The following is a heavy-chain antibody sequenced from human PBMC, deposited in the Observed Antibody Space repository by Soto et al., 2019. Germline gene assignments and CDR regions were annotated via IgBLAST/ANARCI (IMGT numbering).Heavy chain of an antibody. CDR2: INHSGST. Sequence: SETLSLTCAVYGGSFSGYYWSWIRQPPGKGLEWIGEINHSGSTNYNPSLKSRVTISVDTSKNQFSLKLSSVTAADTAVYYCARGPRIAVAGTIDYWGQGTLVTVSS. CDR3: ARGPRIAVAGTIDY. CDR1: GGSFSGYY. V-gene: IGHV4-34*01. D-gene: IGHD6-19*01. J-gene: IGHJ4*02.